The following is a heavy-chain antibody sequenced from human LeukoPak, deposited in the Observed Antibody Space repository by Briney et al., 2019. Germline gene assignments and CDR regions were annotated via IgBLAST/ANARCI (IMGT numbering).Heavy chain of an antibody. J-gene: IGHJ4*02. V-gene: IGHV4-61*01. CDR2: IYYSGST. CDR1: GGSISSGSYF. D-gene: IGHD3-16*01. Sequence: SETLSLTCTVSGGSISSGSYFWSWIRQPPGKGLEWIGYIYYSGSTNYNPSLKSRVTISVDTSKNQFSLKLSSVTAADTAVYYCARGVWGLDYWGQGTLVTVSS. CDR3: ARGVWGLDY.